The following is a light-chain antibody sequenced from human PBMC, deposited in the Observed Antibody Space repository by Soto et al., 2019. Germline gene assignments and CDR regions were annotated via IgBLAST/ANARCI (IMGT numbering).Light chain of an antibody. J-gene: IGLJ1*01. CDR1: SNDVGTYNY. CDR3: SSYAGSNNLYV. Sequence: HSVLTQPASVSGSPGQSITLSCTGTSNDVGTYNYVSWYQQHPGKAPKLMIYEVSKRPSGVPARFSGSKSGNTASLTVSGLQAEDEADYYCSSYAGSNNLYVFGTGTKV. V-gene: IGLV2-8*01. CDR2: EVS.